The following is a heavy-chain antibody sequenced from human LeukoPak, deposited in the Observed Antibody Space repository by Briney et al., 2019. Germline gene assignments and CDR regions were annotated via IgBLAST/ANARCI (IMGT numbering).Heavy chain of an antibody. CDR3: ARPDTSGSYPGY. CDR1: GYSFTSHW. D-gene: IGHD1-26*01. Sequence: GEPLKISCKGSGYSFTSHWIGWVRQVTWTGMEWIGIIYPGDSDTRYSPAFQGQVTISADKSICTAYLQWSSLKASDTAMYYCARPDTSGSYPGYWGQGTLVTVSS. CDR2: IYPGDSDT. J-gene: IGHJ4*02. V-gene: IGHV5-51*01.